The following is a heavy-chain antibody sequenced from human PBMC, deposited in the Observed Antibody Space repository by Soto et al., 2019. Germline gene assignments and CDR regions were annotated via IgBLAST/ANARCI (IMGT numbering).Heavy chain of an antibody. V-gene: IGHV3-48*01. J-gene: IGHJ6*03. CDR3: ARLYYGEGNYYYYYMDV. D-gene: IGHD4-17*01. Sequence: PGGFLRLSCAASGFTFSSYSRNWVRQAPGKGLEWVSYIRSSSSTIYYADSVKGRFTISRDNAKNSLYLQMNSLRAEDTAVYYCARLYYGEGNYYYYYMDVWGKGTTVTVSS. CDR2: IRSSSSTI. CDR1: GFTFSSYS.